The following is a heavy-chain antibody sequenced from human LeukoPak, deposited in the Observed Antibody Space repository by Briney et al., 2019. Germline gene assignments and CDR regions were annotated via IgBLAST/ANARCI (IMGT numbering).Heavy chain of an antibody. D-gene: IGHD3-22*01. CDR3: ASGYSYGYGYYDSSGYAIDY. Sequence: GGSLRLSCAASGFTFSDYYMSWIRQAPGKGLEWVSYISSGSTIYYADSVKGRFTISRDNAKNSLYLQMNSLRAEDTAVYYCASGYSYGYGYYDSSGYAIDYWGQGTLVTVSS. V-gene: IGHV3-11*01. J-gene: IGHJ4*02. CDR1: GFTFSDYY. CDR2: ISSGSTI.